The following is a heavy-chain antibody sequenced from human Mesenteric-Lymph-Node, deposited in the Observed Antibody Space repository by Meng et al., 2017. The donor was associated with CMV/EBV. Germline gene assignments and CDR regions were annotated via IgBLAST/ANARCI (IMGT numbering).Heavy chain of an antibody. D-gene: IGHD3-22*01. CDR3: ARSLSGGSGYYPLGFDY. Sequence: SISGGGYSWSWTQQPPGKGLEWIGYIYHSGSTYYNPSLKSRVTISVDRSKNQFSLKLSSVTAADTAVYYCARSLSGGSGYYPLGFDYWGQGTLVTVSS. CDR2: IYHSGST. CDR1: SISGGGYS. J-gene: IGHJ4*02. V-gene: IGHV4-30-2*01.